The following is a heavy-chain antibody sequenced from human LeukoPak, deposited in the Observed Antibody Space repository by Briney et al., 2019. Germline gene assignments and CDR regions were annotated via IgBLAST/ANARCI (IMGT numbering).Heavy chain of an antibody. CDR1: GFTFSSYA. J-gene: IGHJ6*03. CDR2: ISYDGSNK. CDR3: ARTYYYQYMDV. V-gene: IGHV3-30-3*01. Sequence: QPGRPLRLSCAASGFTFSSYAMHWVRQAPGKGLEWVTVISYDGSNKYYADSVKGRFTVSRDNSKNTLYLQMNSLRAEDTAVYYCARTYYYQYMDVWGTGTTVTVSS.